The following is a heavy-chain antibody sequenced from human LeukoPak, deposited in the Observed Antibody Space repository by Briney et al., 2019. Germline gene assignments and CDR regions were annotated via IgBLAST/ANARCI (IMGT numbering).Heavy chain of an antibody. D-gene: IGHD3-22*01. Sequence: GGSLRLSCAASGFTFSSYSMNWVRQAPGKGLEWVSSISISSSYIYYADSVKGRFTISRDNAKNSLYLQMNSLRAEDTAVYYCARGITMIVVPIHRAFDIWGRGTMVTVSS. V-gene: IGHV3-21*01. CDR2: ISISSSYI. CDR1: GFTFSSYS. CDR3: ARGITMIVVPIHRAFDI. J-gene: IGHJ3*02.